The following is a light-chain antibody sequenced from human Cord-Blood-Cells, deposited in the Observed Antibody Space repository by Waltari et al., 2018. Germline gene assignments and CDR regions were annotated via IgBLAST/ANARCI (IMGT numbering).Light chain of an antibody. J-gene: IGLJ1*01. V-gene: IGLV2-11*01. CDR3: CSYAGSYTYV. CDR2: DVS. CDR1: SSDVGGYNY. Sequence: QSALTQPRSVSGSPGQSVTISCTGTSSDVGGYNYVSWYQQHTGKAPKLMIYDVSKRPAGVPDRFSGSKSGNTASLTISGLQAEDEAEYYCCSYAGSYTYVFGTGTKVTVL.